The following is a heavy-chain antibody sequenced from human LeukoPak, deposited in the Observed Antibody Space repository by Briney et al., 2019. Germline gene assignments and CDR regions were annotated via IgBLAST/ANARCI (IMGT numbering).Heavy chain of an antibody. V-gene: IGHV3-7*01. CDR1: GFTFSSYW. D-gene: IGHD1-26*01. Sequence: PGGSLRLTCEVSGFTFSSYWMGWVRETPGKGLEWVANIKEDGSERDYVDSVKGRFTISRDNVKNSLYLQMNSLRAEDTGVYYCARGGVYSGSQYWGQGTLVTVSS. J-gene: IGHJ4*02. CDR3: ARGGVYSGSQY. CDR2: IKEDGSER.